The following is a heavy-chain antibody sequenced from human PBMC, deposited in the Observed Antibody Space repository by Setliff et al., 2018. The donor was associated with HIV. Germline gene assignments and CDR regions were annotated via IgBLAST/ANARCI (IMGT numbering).Heavy chain of an antibody. D-gene: IGHD3-16*01. CDR2: ILPLLGST. CDR3: AGDKGGMPEHHYLDY. V-gene: IGHV1-69*13. CDR1: GGTFSSYA. J-gene: IGHJ4*02. Sequence: SVKVSCKASGGTFSSYAISWVRQAPGQGLEWIGGILPLLGSTNYAQKFQDRVTITADEFTNTAYTELKSLTSGDTAVYYCAGDKGGMPEHHYLDYWGQGTLVTVSS.